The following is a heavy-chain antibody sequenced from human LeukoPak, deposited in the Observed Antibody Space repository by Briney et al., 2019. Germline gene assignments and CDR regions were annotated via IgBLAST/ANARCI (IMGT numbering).Heavy chain of an antibody. V-gene: IGHV1-69*05. CDR2: IIPIFGTA. CDR1: GYTFTGYY. Sequence: ASVKVSCKASGYTFTGYYIHWVRQAPGQGLEWMGRIIPIFGTANYAQKFQGRVTITTDESTSTAYMELSSLRSEDTAVYYCAREGNSYSSSEYYYYYMDVWGKGTTVTVSS. D-gene: IGHD6-13*01. CDR3: AREGNSYSSSEYYYYYMDV. J-gene: IGHJ6*03.